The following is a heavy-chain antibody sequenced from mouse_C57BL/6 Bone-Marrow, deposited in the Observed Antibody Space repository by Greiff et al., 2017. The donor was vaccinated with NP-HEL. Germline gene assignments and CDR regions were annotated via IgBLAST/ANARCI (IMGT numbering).Heavy chain of an antibody. CDR2: IDPNSGGT. D-gene: IGHD3-1*01. Sequence: QVQLQQPGAELVKPGASVKLSCKASGYTFTSYWMHWVKQRPGRGLEWIGRIDPNSGGTKYNEKFKSKATLTVDKPSSTAYMQLSSLTSEDSAFYYCARSGLRYAMDYWVQGTSVTVSS. CDR1: GYTFTSYW. V-gene: IGHV1-72*01. J-gene: IGHJ4*01. CDR3: ARSGLRYAMDY.